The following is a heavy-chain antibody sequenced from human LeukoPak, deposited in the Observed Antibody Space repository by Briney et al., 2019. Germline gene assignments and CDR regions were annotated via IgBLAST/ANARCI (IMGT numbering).Heavy chain of an antibody. J-gene: IGHJ4*02. Sequence: GGSLRLSCVVSGFTFSESWMSWVRQAPGKGLEWVANIKEDGSKKNYVDSVKGRFTISRDNAKNSLYLQMTSLRAEDTAMYYCATPLDYRDSSGFHQGGDWGQGTLVTVSS. D-gene: IGHD3-22*01. CDR3: ATPLDYRDSSGFHQGGD. V-gene: IGHV3-7*03. CDR2: IKEDGSKK. CDR1: GFTFSESW.